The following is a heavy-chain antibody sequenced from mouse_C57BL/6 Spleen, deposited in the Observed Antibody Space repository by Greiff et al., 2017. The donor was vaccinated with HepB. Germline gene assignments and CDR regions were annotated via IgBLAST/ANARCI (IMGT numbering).Heavy chain of an antibody. D-gene: IGHD1-1*01. V-gene: IGHV1-69*01. CDR1: GYTFTSSW. CDR2: IDPSDSYT. J-gene: IGHJ2*01. Sequence: QVQLHQPGAELVMPGASVKLSAKASGYTFTSSWRPGGKQRPDKGLGWIGEIDPSDSYTNYNQKFKGKSTLTVDKSSSTAYMQLSSLTSEDSAVYYCARAYGSSPFFDYWGQGTTLTVSS. CDR3: ARAYGSSPFFDY.